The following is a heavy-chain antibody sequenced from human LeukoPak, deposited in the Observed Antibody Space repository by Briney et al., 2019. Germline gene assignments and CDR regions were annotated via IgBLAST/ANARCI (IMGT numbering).Heavy chain of an antibody. CDR2: INSDGSST. J-gene: IGHJ4*02. D-gene: IGHD2-2*01. CDR1: GFTFSSYW. V-gene: IGHV3-74*01. CDR3: AREIVVVPAALDY. Sequence: GSLRLSCAASGFTFSSYWMHWVRQAPGKGLVWVSRINSDGSSTSYADSVKGRFTISRDNAKNTLYLQMNSLRAEDTAVYYCAREIVVVPAALDYWGQGTLVTVSS.